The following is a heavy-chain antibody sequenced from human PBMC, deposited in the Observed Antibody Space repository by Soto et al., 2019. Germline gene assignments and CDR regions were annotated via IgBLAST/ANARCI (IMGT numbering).Heavy chain of an antibody. D-gene: IGHD6-6*01. CDR2: IDWDGDK. V-gene: IGHV2-70*01. CDR1: GFSLNTSGMC. Sequence: SGATLGKPTQTLTLKCRFSGFSLNTSGMCVGWIRQPPGKALEWLALIDWDGDKYYNTSLKTRLTISKDTAKSQVVLTMANMDPVDTATYYCARRAAYSSSYFFDYWGQGTLVTVSS. CDR3: ARRAAYSSSYFFDY. J-gene: IGHJ4*02.